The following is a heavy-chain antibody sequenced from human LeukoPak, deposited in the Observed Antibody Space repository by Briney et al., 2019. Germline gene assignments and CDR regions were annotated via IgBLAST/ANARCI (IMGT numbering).Heavy chain of an antibody. D-gene: IGHD2-21*02. CDR2: IYNSGST. J-gene: IGHJ4*02. Sequence: SSETLSLTCNVSGGSISSYYWSWIRQPPGEGLEWIGYIYNSGSTNYNPSLKSRVTISVDTSKNQFSLKLSSVTAADTAVYYCARAAPPYCGGDCYGNYFDYWGQGTLVTVSS. CDR1: GGSISSYY. CDR3: ARAAPPYCGGDCYGNYFDY. V-gene: IGHV4-59*01.